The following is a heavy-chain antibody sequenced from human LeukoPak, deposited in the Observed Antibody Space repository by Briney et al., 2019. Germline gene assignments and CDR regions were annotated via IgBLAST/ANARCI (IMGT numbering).Heavy chain of an antibody. J-gene: IGHJ4*02. CDR2: IYTSGST. D-gene: IGHD6-6*01. CDR1: GVSISGYY. Sequence: ASETLSLTCTVSGVSISGYYWSWIRQPAGKGLEWIGRIYTSGSTNYNPSLKSRVTMSVDTSKNQFSLKLSSVTVADTAVYYCARYIPARPGFDYWGQGTLVTVSS. V-gene: IGHV4-4*07. CDR3: ARYIPARPGFDY.